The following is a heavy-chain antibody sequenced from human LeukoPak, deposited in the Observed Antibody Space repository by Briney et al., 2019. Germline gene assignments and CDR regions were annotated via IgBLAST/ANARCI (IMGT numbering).Heavy chain of an antibody. D-gene: IGHD2-15*01. CDR3: ARHEVEDAFDI. CDR1: GYSISSGYY. Sequence: PSETLSLTCAVYGYSISSGYYWGWIRQPPGKGLEWIGSIYHSGSTYYNPSLKSRVTISVDTSKNQFSLKLSSVTAADTAVYYCARHEVEDAFDIWGQGTMVTVSS. CDR2: IYHSGST. V-gene: IGHV4-38-2*01. J-gene: IGHJ3*02.